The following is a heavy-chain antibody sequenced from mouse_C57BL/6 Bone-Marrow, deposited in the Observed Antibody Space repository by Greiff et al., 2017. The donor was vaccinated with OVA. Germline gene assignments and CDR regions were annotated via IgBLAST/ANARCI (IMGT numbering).Heavy chain of an antibody. CDR1: GFNIKDYY. CDR2: IDPEDGET. CDR3: ARSSALYYFDY. Sequence: VQLQQSGAELVKPGASVKLSCTASGFNIKDYYMHWVKQRTEQGLEWIGRIDPEDGETKYAPKFPGKATITADTSSNTAYLQLSSLTSEDTAVYYCARSSALYYFDYWGQGTTLTVSS. J-gene: IGHJ2*01. V-gene: IGHV14-2*01.